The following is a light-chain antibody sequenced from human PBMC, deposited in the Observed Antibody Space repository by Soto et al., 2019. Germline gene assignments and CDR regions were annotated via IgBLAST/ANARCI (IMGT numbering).Light chain of an antibody. CDR3: CSSSSSNTYV. CDR2: KVS. V-gene: IGLV2-14*01. Sequence: QSVLTQPASVSGSPGQSITISCTGTSSDVGGYNYVSWYQQYPGRVPKLLIYKVSNRPSGISNRFSGSKSGNTASLTISGLQAEDEADYYCCSSSSSNTYVFGTGTKVTVL. CDR1: SSDVGGYNY. J-gene: IGLJ1*01.